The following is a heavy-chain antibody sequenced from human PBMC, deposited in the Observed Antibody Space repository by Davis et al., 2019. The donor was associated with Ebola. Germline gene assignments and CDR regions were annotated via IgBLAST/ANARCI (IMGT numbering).Heavy chain of an antibody. CDR3: ASLRRTITGMDDAFDI. J-gene: IGHJ3*02. D-gene: IGHD1-20*01. Sequence: GESLKISCKASGYDFSNYWIGWVRQMPGKGLEWMGIIYTGDSDTRYSPSFRGQVTISADKSIKTAFLQWSSLKASDTAMYYCASLRRTITGMDDAFDIWGQGTMVTVSS. CDR2: IYTGDSDT. CDR1: GYDFSNYW. V-gene: IGHV5-51*01.